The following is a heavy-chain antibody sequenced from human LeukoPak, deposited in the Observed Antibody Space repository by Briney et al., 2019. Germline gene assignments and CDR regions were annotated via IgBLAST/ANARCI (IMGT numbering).Heavy chain of an antibody. V-gene: IGHV3-21*04. Sequence: GGSLRLSCAASGFTFNTYTMNWVRQAPGKGLEWVSSITASSTAVYSADSVKGRFTISRDNAKNLLYLQMNSLRAEDTALYYCAKSRLSGINDAFDIWGQGTMVTVSS. CDR2: ITASSTAV. D-gene: IGHD3-3*01. J-gene: IGHJ3*02. CDR1: GFTFNTYT. CDR3: AKSRLSGINDAFDI.